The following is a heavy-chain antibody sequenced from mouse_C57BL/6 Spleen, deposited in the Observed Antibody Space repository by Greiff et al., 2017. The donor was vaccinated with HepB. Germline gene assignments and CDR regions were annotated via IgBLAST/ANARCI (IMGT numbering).Heavy chain of an antibody. Sequence: QVQLQQSGAELARPGASVKLSCKASGYTFTSYGISWVKQRTGQGLEWIGEIYPRSGNTYYNEKFKGKATLTADKSSSTAYMELRSLTSEDSAVYFCARSGFYYGNSYAMDYWGQGTSVTVSS. V-gene: IGHV1-81*01. CDR2: IYPRSGNT. J-gene: IGHJ4*01. CDR3: ARSGFYYGNSYAMDY. CDR1: GYTFTSYG. D-gene: IGHD2-1*01.